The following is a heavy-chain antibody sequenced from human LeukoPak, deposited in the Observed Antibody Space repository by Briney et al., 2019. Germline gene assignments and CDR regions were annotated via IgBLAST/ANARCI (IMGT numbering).Heavy chain of an antibody. CDR1: GVSISSYY. CDR3: ARGAYCTNGVCYNDY. V-gene: IGHV4-59*01. CDR2: IYYSGST. Sequence: PSETLSLTCTVSGVSISSYYWSWIRQPPGKGLEWIGYIYYSGSTNYNPSLKSRVTISVDTSKNQFSLKLSSVTAADTAVYYCARGAYCTNGVCYNDYWGQGTLVTVSS. D-gene: IGHD2-8*01. J-gene: IGHJ4*02.